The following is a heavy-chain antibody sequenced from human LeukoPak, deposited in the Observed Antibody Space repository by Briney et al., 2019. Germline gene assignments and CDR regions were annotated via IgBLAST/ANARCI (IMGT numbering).Heavy chain of an antibody. Sequence: SETLSLTYAVYGGSFSGYYWSWIRQPPGKGLEWIGEINHSGSTNYNPSLKSRVTISVDTSKDQFSLKLSSVTAADTAVYYCAREGADTAIDYWGQGTLVTVSS. CDR3: AREGADTAIDY. J-gene: IGHJ4*02. CDR1: GGSFSGYY. CDR2: INHSGST. D-gene: IGHD5-18*01. V-gene: IGHV4-34*01.